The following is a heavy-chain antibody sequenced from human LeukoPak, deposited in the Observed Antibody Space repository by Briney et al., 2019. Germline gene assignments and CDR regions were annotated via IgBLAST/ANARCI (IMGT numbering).Heavy chain of an antibody. J-gene: IGHJ4*02. V-gene: IGHV4-38-2*01. D-gene: IGHD5-24*01. CDR1: TYSISSGYY. Sequence: SETLSLTCAVSTYSISSGYYWGWIRLPPGKGLEWIGSIYHSGSTYYNPSLKSRVTISVDTSKNQFSLKLSSVTAADTAVYYCARHSSYGYNDYWGRGTLVTVSS. CDR2: IYHSGST. CDR3: ARHSSYGYNDY.